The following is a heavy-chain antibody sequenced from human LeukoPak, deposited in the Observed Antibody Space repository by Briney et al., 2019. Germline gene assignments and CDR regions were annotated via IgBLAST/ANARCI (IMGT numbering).Heavy chain of an antibody. CDR2: IYYSGST. CDR1: GGSISSGGYY. Sequence: PSETLSLTCTVSGGSISSGGYYWSWIRQHPGKGLEWIGYIYYSGSTYYNPSLKSRVTISVDTSKNQFSLKLSSVTAADTAVYYCARAHPNWGRYYYYGMDVWGQGTTVTVSS. V-gene: IGHV4-31*03. CDR3: ARAHPNWGRYYYYGMDV. D-gene: IGHD7-27*01. J-gene: IGHJ6*02.